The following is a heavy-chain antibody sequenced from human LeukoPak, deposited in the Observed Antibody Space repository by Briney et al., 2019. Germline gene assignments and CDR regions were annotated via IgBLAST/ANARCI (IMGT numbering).Heavy chain of an antibody. CDR2: IQADGSQK. Sequence: GGSLRLSCAASGFTFRKTWMSWVRQAPGKGLEWVANIQADGSQKYYVDSVEGRFTISRDNAKNSLNLQMGSLRAEDTAVYYCARDPTTSQGSDAFDIWGQGTRVTVSS. D-gene: IGHD1-1*01. J-gene: IGHJ3*02. CDR1: GFTFRKTW. CDR3: ARDPTTSQGSDAFDI. V-gene: IGHV3-7*01.